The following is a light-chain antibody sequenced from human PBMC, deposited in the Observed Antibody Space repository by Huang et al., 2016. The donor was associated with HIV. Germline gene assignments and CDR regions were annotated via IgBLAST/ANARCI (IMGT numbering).Light chain of an antibody. Sequence: DIVMTQSPLSLAVTPGEPASISCRSSQSILHSNGYNYLDGHVQKPGQSPLLLIYMGSNRASGVPDRISGGGSGVEFTLKISRVEAEDVGVYYCMQAQQTPYTFGPGTKLEIK. V-gene: IGKV2-28*01. J-gene: IGKJ2*01. CDR1: QSILHSNGYNY. CDR2: MGS. CDR3: MQAQQTPYT.